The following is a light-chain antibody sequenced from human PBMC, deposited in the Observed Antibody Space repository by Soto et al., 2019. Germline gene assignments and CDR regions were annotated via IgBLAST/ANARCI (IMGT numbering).Light chain of an antibody. Sequence: EIVLTQSPATLSLSPGERATLSCRASPSVTNYLAWYQQKPGQPPRLLIYGAFNRAAGIPARFSGSGSGTEFTLTISSLQSEDFAVYYCQQYNNWLRTFGQGTKGDIK. CDR1: PSVTNY. J-gene: IGKJ1*01. V-gene: IGKV3D-15*01. CDR2: GAF. CDR3: QQYNNWLRT.